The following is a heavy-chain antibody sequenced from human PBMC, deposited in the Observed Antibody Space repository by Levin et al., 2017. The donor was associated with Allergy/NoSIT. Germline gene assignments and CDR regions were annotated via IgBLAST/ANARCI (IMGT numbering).Heavy chain of an antibody. D-gene: IGHD2-2*02. CDR3: ALLDLPAAIPADY. Sequence: GGSLRLSCAASGFTFSSYSMNWVRQAPGKGLEWVSSISSSSSYIYYADSVKGRFTISRDNAKNSLYLQMNSLRAEDTAVYYCALLDLPAAIPADYWGQGTLVTVSS. CDR1: GFTFSSYS. J-gene: IGHJ4*02. V-gene: IGHV3-21*01. CDR2: ISSSSSYI.